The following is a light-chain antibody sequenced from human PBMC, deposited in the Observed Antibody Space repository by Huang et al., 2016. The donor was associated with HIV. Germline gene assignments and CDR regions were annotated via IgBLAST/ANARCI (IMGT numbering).Light chain of an antibody. J-gene: IGKJ2*01. V-gene: IGKV3-20*01. CDR1: QSVRSNTY. CDR3: QQYGSSPPFP. CDR2: GAS. Sequence: EIVLTQSPGTLSLSPGERATLSCRASQSVRSNTYLAWYQQKPGQAPRLLIYGASSRATGIPDRFSGSGSGTDFTLPITRLEPEDSAVYYCQQYGSSPPFPFGQGTKLEIK.